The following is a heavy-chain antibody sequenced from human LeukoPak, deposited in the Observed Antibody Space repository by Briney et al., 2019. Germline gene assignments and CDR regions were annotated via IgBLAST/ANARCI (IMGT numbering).Heavy chain of an antibody. Sequence: GGSLRLSCAASGFIFGNSWVHWVRQAPGKGLVWVSLNADGSTATYADSVKGRFTISRDNARNTLSLQMNSLTIEDTAVYYCVVVVEPPDSDGFDVWGQGTMITVSS. CDR1: GFIFGNSW. J-gene: IGHJ3*01. V-gene: IGHV3-74*01. CDR3: VVVVEPPDSDGFDV. CDR2: NADGSTA. D-gene: IGHD1-14*01.